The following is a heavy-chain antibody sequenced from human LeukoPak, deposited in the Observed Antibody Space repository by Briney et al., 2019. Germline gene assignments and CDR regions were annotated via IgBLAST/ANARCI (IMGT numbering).Heavy chain of an antibody. CDR2: IYYSGST. CDR3: AREGTKDTDYYYMDV. Sequence: PSETLSLTCTVSGGSISSHYWSWIRQPPGKGLEWIGYIYYSGSTNYNPSLKSRVTISVDTSKNQFFLKLSSVTAADTAVYYCAREGTKDTDYYYMDVWGKGTTVTVSS. CDR1: GGSISSHY. J-gene: IGHJ6*03. D-gene: IGHD1-1*01. V-gene: IGHV4-59*11.